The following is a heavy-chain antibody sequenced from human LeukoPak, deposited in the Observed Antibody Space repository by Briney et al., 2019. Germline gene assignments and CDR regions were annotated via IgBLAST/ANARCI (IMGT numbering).Heavy chain of an antibody. D-gene: IGHD5-24*01. CDR2: VYFDGNNE. V-gene: IGHV3-30*19. J-gene: IGHJ3*02. CDR3: ARNSAREAFDI. CDR1: GFTFSSYA. Sequence: HPGGSLRLSCTASGFTFSSYAMHWVRQAPGKGLEWVAYVYFDGNNEHYADSVKGRFTISRDNSKNTLYLQMNSLRPEDTAVYYCARNSAREAFDIWGQGTMVTVSS.